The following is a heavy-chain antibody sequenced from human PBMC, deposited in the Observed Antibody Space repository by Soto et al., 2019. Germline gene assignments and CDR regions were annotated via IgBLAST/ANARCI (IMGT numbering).Heavy chain of an antibody. V-gene: IGHV1-2*02. D-gene: IGHD2-15*01. CDR1: GYTFSDYY. CDR2: ISPNNGAT. J-gene: IGHJ3*01. Sequence: QVQLVQSGAEVKKPGASMKVSCKASGYTFSDYYMHWVRQAPGQGLECMGWISPNNGATNYAQKFQDRVTMTRDTSITKAYMELRRQRSEDTTVKCCARGGEFCSTGSCNSSLGDAFDVWGQGTTVTVSS. CDR3: ARGGEFCSTGSCNSSLGDAFDV.